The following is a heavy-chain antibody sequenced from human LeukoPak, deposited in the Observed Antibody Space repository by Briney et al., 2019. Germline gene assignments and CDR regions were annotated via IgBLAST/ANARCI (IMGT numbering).Heavy chain of an antibody. Sequence: ASVKVSCKASGYTFTSYYMHWVRQAPGQGLKWMGIINPSGGSTSYVEKFHGRVTMTRDTSASTVFMELSSLRSEDTAVYYCARGYYYDSSGRGAFFDYWGQGTLVTVSS. CDR1: GYTFTSYY. V-gene: IGHV1-46*01. J-gene: IGHJ4*02. D-gene: IGHD3-22*01. CDR3: ARGYYYDSSGRGAFFDY. CDR2: INPSGGST.